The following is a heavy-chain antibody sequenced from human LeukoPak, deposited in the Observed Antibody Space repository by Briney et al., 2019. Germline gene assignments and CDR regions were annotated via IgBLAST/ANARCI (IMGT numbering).Heavy chain of an antibody. D-gene: IGHD3-3*01. Sequence: AGSLRLSCAASGFTFSSYWMHWVRQAPGKGLVWVSRINSDGGSTSYADSVKGRFTISRDNAKNTLDLQMNSLRAEDTAVYYCARSRGLLLPDYWGQGTLVTVSS. CDR2: INSDGGST. V-gene: IGHV3-74*01. CDR1: GFTFSSYW. J-gene: IGHJ4*02. CDR3: ARSRGLLLPDY.